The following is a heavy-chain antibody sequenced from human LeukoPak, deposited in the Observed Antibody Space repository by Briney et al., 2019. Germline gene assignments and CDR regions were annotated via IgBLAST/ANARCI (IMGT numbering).Heavy chain of an antibody. CDR3: AKDSHWAFDY. Sequence: PGGPLLLSCAASGFTFSYYWMRGARPAPGKGRGGVANIHPDGSEKYYVGSGKGGFTISRDNAKNSLYLQMNSLRDEDTAVYYCAKDSHWAFDYWGQGTLVTVSS. V-gene: IGHV3-7*01. CDR2: IHPDGSEK. D-gene: IGHD7-27*01. J-gene: IGHJ4*02. CDR1: GFTFSYYW.